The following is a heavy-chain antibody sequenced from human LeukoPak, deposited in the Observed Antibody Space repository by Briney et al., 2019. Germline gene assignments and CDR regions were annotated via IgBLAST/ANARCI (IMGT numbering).Heavy chain of an antibody. V-gene: IGHV3-74*01. CDR2: INSDGSGT. Sequence: RAGGSLRLSCAVSGFTLSSYWMHWVRQLPGKGLVWVSRINSDGSGTSYAGSVKGRFTISRDNAKNTLYLQMNSLRAEDTAVYYCARGNAHAFDIWGQGTMVTVSS. CDR1: GFTLSSYW. CDR3: ARGNAHAFDI. J-gene: IGHJ3*02.